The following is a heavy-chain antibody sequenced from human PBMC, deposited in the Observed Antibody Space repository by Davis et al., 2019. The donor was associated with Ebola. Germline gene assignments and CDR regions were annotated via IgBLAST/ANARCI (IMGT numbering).Heavy chain of an antibody. CDR2: VRSHGSDD. V-gene: IGHV3-30*02. CDR3: ARDSDDYSFDY. J-gene: IGHJ4*02. D-gene: IGHD4-11*01. Sequence: GGSLRLSCAASGFTFNLFDMHWVRQAPGRGLEWVAFVRSHGSDDHYADSVKGRFTISRDNSKNTLYLQMNSLRPEDTAVYYCARDSDDYSFDYWGQGTLVTVSS. CDR1: GFTFNLFD.